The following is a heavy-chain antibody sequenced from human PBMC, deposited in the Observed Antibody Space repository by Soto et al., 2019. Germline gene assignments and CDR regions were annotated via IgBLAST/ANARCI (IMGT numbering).Heavy chain of an antibody. CDR1: GFTFRLYS. CDR2: ISSTTNYI. J-gene: IGHJ4*02. V-gene: IGHV3-21*01. Sequence: PGGSLRLSCAASGFTFRLYSMNWVRQAPGKGLEWVSSISSTTNYIYYADSMKGRFTVSRDNAKNSVYLEMNSLSAEDTALYYCARESEDLTSNFDYWGQGTLVTVSS. CDR3: ARESEDLTSNFDY.